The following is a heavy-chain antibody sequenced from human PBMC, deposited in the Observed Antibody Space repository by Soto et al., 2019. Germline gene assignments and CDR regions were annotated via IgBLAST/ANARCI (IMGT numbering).Heavy chain of an antibody. Sequence: QVQLRESGPGLVRPSETLSLTCTVSGGSISGYYWSWIRQPPGKGLEWIGYIYYNGKTNYSPSLKSXFTILVDTSKNQFSLKLSSVTAADTAVYYCARDRGRTAALDYWGQGNLVTVSS. CDR1: GGSISGYY. CDR2: IYYNGKT. CDR3: ARDRGRTAALDY. V-gene: IGHV4-59*01. J-gene: IGHJ4*02. D-gene: IGHD6-13*01.